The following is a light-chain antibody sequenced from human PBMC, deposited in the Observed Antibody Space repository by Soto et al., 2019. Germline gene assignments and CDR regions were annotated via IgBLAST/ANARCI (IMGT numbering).Light chain of an antibody. V-gene: IGKV3-15*01. J-gene: IGKJ1*01. CDR2: GIS. Sequence: EIVMTQSPATLSVSPGERATLSCRASQSVGSSLAWYQQKPGQAPRLLIYGISTRATGLPGRFSGSGSGTEFTITISRLQSEDFAVYYCQQYGSSPWTFGKGTNVDI. CDR1: QSVGSS. CDR3: QQYGSSPWT.